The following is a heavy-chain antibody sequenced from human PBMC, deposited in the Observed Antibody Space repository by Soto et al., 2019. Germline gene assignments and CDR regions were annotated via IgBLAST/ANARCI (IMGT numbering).Heavy chain of an antibody. CDR3: ARAPSPWRKVVLDNWFDP. Sequence: PSETLSLTCTVSGGSISSGGYYWSWIRQHPGKGLEWIGYIYYSGSTYYNPSLKSRVTMSVDTSKNQFSLKLSSVTAADTAVYYCARAPSPWRKVVLDNWFDPWGQGTLVTSPQ. D-gene: IGHD2-15*01. CDR1: GGSISSGGYY. V-gene: IGHV4-31*03. CDR2: IYYSGST. J-gene: IGHJ5*02.